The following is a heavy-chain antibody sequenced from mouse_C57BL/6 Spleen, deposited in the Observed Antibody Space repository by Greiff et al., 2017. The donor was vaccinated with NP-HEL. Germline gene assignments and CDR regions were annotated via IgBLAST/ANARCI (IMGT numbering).Heavy chain of an antibody. CDR2: IDPSDSET. J-gene: IGHJ1*03. V-gene: IGHV1-52*01. Sequence: QVQLQQPGAELVRPGSSVKLSCKASGYTFTSYWMHWVKQRPIQGLEWIGNIDPSDSETHYNQKFKDKATLTVDKSSSTAYMQLSSLTSEDSAVYYCARIYYGNYWYFDVWGTGTTVTVSS. D-gene: IGHD2-1*01. CDR1: GYTFTSYW. CDR3: ARIYYGNYWYFDV.